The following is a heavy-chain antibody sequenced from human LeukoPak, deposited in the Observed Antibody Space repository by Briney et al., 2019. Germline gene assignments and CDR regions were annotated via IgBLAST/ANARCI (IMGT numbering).Heavy chain of an antibody. J-gene: IGHJ6*03. D-gene: IGHD3-10*01. Sequence: SETLSLSCTVSGGSLSSGDYYWSWIRQPPGKGLEWIGYIYYSGSTYYNPYLKSRVTISVDTSKNQFSLKLSSVTAADTAVYYCARANYYGSGSYYSAFYMDVWGKGTTVTVSS. CDR3: ARANYYGSGSYYSAFYMDV. CDR2: IYYSGST. CDR1: GGSLSSGDYY. V-gene: IGHV4-30-4*08.